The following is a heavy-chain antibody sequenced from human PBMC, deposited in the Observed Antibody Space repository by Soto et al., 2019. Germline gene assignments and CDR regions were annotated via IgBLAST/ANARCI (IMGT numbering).Heavy chain of an antibody. D-gene: IGHD2-2*01. J-gene: IGHJ6*03. CDR1: GFTVSSNY. V-gene: IGHV3-66*01. CDR2: IYSGGST. CDR3: ARDNQLLSGANYYYYYYMDV. Sequence: EGSLRLSCAASGFTVSSNYMSWVRQAPGKGLEWVSVIYSGGSTYYADSVKGSCTISRDEYKNKLYLQMKSLRAEDTAVDYYARDNQLLSGANYYYYYYMDVWGKGTTVTVSS.